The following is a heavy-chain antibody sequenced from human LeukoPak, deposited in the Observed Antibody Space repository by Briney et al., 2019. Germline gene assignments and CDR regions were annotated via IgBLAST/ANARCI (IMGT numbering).Heavy chain of an antibody. CDR2: INHSGST. D-gene: IGHD3-3*01. CDR1: GGSFSGYY. V-gene: IGHV4-34*01. J-gene: IGHJ3*02. Sequence: ASETLSLTCAVYGGSFSGYYWSWIRQPPGKGLEWIGEINHSGSTNYNPSLESRVTISVDTSKNQFSLKLSSVTAADTAVYYCARGREWNDAFDIWGQGTMVTVSS. CDR3: ARGREWNDAFDI.